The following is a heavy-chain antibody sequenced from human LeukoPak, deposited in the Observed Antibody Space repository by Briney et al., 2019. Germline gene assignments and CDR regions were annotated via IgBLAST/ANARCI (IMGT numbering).Heavy chain of an antibody. D-gene: IGHD1-14*01. J-gene: IGHJ4*02. Sequence: PGGSLILSCVASGFAFSTDAMHWVRQAPGKGLEWVSGISPSGGRTYYAGSVKGRFTISRDNSKNTLYLQMNSLRADDTAVYFCAKASTVLKPIDYWGQGSLVTVSS. CDR1: GFAFSTDA. CDR2: ISPSGGRT. V-gene: IGHV3-23*01. CDR3: AKASTVLKPIDY.